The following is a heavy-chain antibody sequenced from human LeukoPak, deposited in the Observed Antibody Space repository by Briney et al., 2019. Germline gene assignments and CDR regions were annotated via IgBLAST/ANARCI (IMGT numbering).Heavy chain of an antibody. CDR1: GGSFSGYY. D-gene: IGHD4-17*01. CDR3: ARAPVTKARNYYYYGMDV. Sequence: SETLSLTCAVYGGSFSGYYWSWIRQPPGKGLEWIGYIYYSGSTNYNPSLKSRVTISVDTSKNQFSLKLSSVTAADTAVYYCARAPVTKARNYYYYGMDVWGQGTTVTVSS. V-gene: IGHV4-59*01. CDR2: IYYSGST. J-gene: IGHJ6*02.